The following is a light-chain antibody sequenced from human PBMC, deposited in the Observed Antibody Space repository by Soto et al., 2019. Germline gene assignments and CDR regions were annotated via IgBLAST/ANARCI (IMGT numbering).Light chain of an antibody. CDR2: EVS. Sequence: QSVLTQPPSASGSPGQSVTISCTGTSSDVGAYKYVSWYQQYPGKAPKLMIYEVSKRPSGVPDRFSGSKSGNTASLTASGLQAEDEADYYCTSYAGRNIWVFGGGTKLTVL. CDR1: SSDVGAYKY. V-gene: IGLV2-8*01. CDR3: TSYAGRNIWV. J-gene: IGLJ3*02.